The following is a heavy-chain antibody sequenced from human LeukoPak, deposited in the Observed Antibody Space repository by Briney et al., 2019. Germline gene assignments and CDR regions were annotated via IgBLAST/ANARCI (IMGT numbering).Heavy chain of an antibody. CDR1: GSTVSSNY. CDR3: ARGTRVDSSGWYFFDY. Sequence: GGSLRLSCAASGSTVSSNYMTWVRQAPGKGLEWVSVIYSGGNTYYADSVKGRFTISRDNPKNTLYLQMNSLRDEDTAVYYCARGTRVDSSGWYFFDYWGQGTLVTVSS. CDR2: IYSGGNT. V-gene: IGHV3-53*01. D-gene: IGHD6-19*01. J-gene: IGHJ4*02.